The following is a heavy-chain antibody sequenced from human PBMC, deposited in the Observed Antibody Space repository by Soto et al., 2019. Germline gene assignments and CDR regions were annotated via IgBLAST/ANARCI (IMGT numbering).Heavy chain of an antibody. CDR3: ARAYSGNDAFDI. J-gene: IGHJ3*02. V-gene: IGHV4-31*03. D-gene: IGHD1-26*01. Sequence: SETLSLTCTVSGGSISSGGYYWSWIRQHPGKGLEWIGYIYYSGSTYYNPSLKSRVTISVDTSKNQFSLKLSSVTAADTAVYYCARAYSGNDAFDIWGQGTMVTVSS. CDR2: IYYSGST. CDR1: GGSISSGGYY.